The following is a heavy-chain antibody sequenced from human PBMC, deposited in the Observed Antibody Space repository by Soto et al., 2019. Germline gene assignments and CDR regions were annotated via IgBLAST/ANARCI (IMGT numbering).Heavy chain of an antibody. CDR1: GCSISSYY. CDR3: ARLEYSSSIWFDP. V-gene: IGHV4-59*01. CDR2: IYYSGST. J-gene: IGHJ5*02. D-gene: IGHD6-6*01. Sequence: SETLSLTCTVSGCSISSYYWSWIRQPPGKGLEWIGYIYYSGSTNYNPSLKSRVTISVDTSKNQFSLKLSSVTAADTAVYYCARLEYSSSIWFDPWGQGTLVTVSS.